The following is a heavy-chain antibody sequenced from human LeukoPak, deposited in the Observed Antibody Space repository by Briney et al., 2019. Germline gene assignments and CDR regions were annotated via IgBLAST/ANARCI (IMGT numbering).Heavy chain of an antibody. CDR3: ARDIVVVVAATRYYGMDV. Sequence: ASVKVSCKASGYTFTSYGISWVRQAPGQGLEWMGWISAYNGNTNYAQKLQGRVTMTTDTSTSTAYMELRSLRSDDTAVYYCARDIVVVVAATRYYGMDVWGQGTTVTVSS. CDR1: GYTFTSYG. D-gene: IGHD2-15*01. J-gene: IGHJ6*02. V-gene: IGHV1-18*01. CDR2: ISAYNGNT.